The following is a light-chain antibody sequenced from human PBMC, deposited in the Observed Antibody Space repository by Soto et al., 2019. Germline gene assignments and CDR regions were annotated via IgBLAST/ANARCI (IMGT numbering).Light chain of an antibody. CDR3: HQRSNRPLT. CDR1: QTVGSN. J-gene: IGKJ4*01. V-gene: IGKV3D-15*01. CDR2: AAS. Sequence: IALTQPPDTLSVSPGETATLSSSAIQTVGSNLDWYQQKPGQAPSLLIDAASTRATDTPARFSGSGSVTEFTLTISSLQAEDVAVYYCHQRSNRPLTFGGGTKVDIK.